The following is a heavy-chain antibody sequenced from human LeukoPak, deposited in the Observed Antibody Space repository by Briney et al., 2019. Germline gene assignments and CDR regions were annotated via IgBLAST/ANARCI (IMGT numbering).Heavy chain of an antibody. Sequence: GGSLRLSCAASGFTFTTYAMSWVRQAPGKGLEWVSSISSSSSYIYYADSVKGRFTISRDNAKNSLHLQMNSLRAEDTAVYYCATKGPIWFGEENDAFDIWGQGTMVTVSS. D-gene: IGHD3-10*01. CDR3: ATKGPIWFGEENDAFDI. CDR2: ISSSSSYI. CDR1: GFTFTTYA. V-gene: IGHV3-21*01. J-gene: IGHJ3*02.